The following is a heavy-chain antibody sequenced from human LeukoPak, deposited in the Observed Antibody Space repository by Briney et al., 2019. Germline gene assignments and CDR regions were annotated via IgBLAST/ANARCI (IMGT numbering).Heavy chain of an antibody. CDR3: ARYFFSGSGSYYSPSVYYYGMDV. J-gene: IGHJ6*04. V-gene: IGHV1-69*06. CDR1: GATFSSYA. Sequence: ASVKVSCKASGATFSSYAISWVREAPGQGLEWMGGFIPIFGTATYAQQFQGRVTITADKSTSTAYMELSSLRSEDTAVYYCARYFFSGSGSYYSPSVYYYGMDVWGKGTTVTVSS. CDR2: FIPIFGTA. D-gene: IGHD3-10*01.